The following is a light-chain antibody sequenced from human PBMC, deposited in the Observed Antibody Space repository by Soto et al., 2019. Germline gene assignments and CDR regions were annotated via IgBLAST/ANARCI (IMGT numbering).Light chain of an antibody. J-gene: IGLJ1*01. Sequence: QSVLTQPPSASGTPGQRVTISCSGSSSNVGGNPVNWYQHVPTTAPKLLIYTNTQRPSGVPDRFSGSKSGTSASLAISGLQSEDEADYYWASWDDSLNGHVFGTGTKLTVL. CDR1: SSNVGGNP. V-gene: IGLV1-44*01. CDR3: ASWDDSLNGHV. CDR2: TNT.